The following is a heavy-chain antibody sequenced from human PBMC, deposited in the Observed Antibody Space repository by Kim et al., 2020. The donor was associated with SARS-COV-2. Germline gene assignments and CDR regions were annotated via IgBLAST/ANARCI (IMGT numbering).Heavy chain of an antibody. Sequence: AQKVQGRITMTRDTSISTAYLELSSLRSDDTAVYYCARALVTGSAFGYFDPWGQGTLVTVSS. J-gene: IGHJ5*02. V-gene: IGHV1-8*01. D-gene: IGHD1-1*01. CDR3: ARALVTGSAFGYFDP.